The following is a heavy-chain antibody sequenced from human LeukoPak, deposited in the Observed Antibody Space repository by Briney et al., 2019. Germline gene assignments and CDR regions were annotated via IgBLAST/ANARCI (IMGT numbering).Heavy chain of an antibody. V-gene: IGHV4-38-2*01. CDR1: GYSINDGYY. Sequence: SETLSLTCAVSGYSINDGYYWGWIRQPPGKGPEYIGFVYHSGSTYYNPSLRRRVTMSVDTSKNQFSLNLTSVTAADTAVYFCARVVGSSSSKNWFDPWGQGTLVTVSS. J-gene: IGHJ5*02. D-gene: IGHD2-2*01. CDR2: VYHSGST. CDR3: ARVVGSSSSKNWFDP.